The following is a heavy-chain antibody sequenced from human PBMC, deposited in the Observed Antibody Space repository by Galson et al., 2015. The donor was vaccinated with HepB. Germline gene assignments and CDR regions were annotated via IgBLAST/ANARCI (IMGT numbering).Heavy chain of an antibody. V-gene: IGHV3-21*06. Sequence: SPRLSCAASGFAFSDYAMNWVRQAPGKGLEWVSSISGSSTYMLYADSVKGRFTISRDNAKNSLYLQMNSLGAEDTAVYFCARGPSQLWSYFDYWGQGTLVTVSP. D-gene: IGHD1-1*01. J-gene: IGHJ4*02. CDR3: ARGPSQLWSYFDY. CDR2: ISGSSTYM. CDR1: GFAFSDYA.